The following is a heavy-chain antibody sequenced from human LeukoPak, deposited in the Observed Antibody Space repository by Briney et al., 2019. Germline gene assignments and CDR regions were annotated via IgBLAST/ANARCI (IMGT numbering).Heavy chain of an antibody. CDR3: ARTVGYSYGSAFDH. V-gene: IGHV4-59*01. D-gene: IGHD5-18*01. J-gene: IGHJ5*02. CDR2: IYYSGST. Sequence: TLSLTXXXXXGSIXXXYWSWIRQPPGKGLEWIGYIYYSGSTNYNPSLKSRVTISVDTSKNQFSLKLSSVTAADTAVYYCARTVGYSYGSAFDHWGQGTLVTVSS. CDR1: XGSIXXXY.